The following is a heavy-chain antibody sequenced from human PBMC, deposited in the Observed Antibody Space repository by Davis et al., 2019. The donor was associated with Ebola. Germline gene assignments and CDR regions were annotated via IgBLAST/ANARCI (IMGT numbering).Heavy chain of an antibody. CDR1: GGSISSYY. J-gene: IGHJ3*02. Sequence: MPGGSLRLSCTVSGGSISSYYWTWIRQPPGKGLEWIGYIYYSGSTNYNPSLKSRVTISVDTSKNQFSLKLSSVTAADTAVYYCARSPTYYYDSSGYSLRMDAFDIWGQGTMVTVSS. CDR2: IYYSGST. CDR3: ARSPTYYYDSSGYSLRMDAFDI. V-gene: IGHV4-59*01. D-gene: IGHD3-22*01.